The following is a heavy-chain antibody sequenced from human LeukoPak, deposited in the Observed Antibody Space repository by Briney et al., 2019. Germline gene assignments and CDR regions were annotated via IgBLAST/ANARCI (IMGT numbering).Heavy chain of an antibody. D-gene: IGHD6-19*01. J-gene: IGHJ3*02. CDR2: IYTSGST. CDR1: GGSISSYY. V-gene: IGHV4-4*07. CDR3: ARVKGSSGWYRDAFDI. Sequence: SETLSLTCTVSGGSISSYYWSWIRQPAGKGLEWIGRIYTSGSTNYNPSLKSRVTMSVDTSKNQFSLKLSSVTAADTAVYYCARVKGSSGWYRDAFDIWGQGTMVTVS.